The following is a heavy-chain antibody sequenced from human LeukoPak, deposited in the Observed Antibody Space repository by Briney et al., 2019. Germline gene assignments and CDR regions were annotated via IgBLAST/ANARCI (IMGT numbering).Heavy chain of an antibody. V-gene: IGHV1-69*13. CDR3: ARDRGGYNQNAFDI. CDR2: IIPIFGTA. J-gene: IGHJ3*02. Sequence: SVKVSCKASGGTFSSYAISWVRQAPGQGLEWMGGIIPIFGTANYAQKFQGRDTITADESTSTAYTELSSLRSEDTAVYYCARDRGGYNQNAFDIWGQGTMVTVSS. D-gene: IGHD5-24*01. CDR1: GGTFSSYA.